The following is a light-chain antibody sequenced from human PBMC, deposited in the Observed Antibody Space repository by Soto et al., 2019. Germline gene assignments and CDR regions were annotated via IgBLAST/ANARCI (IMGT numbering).Light chain of an antibody. CDR2: GNT. CDR1: SSNIGAGYD. Sequence: QSVLTQPPSVSGAPGQRVTISCAGSSSNIGAGYDVHWYQQLPGTAPKLLIYGNTNRPSGVPDRCSGSKSGTSASLASTVLQAEDEADYYCQSYDSSLSGLWVFGGGTKLTVL. J-gene: IGLJ3*02. CDR3: QSYDSSLSGLWV. V-gene: IGLV1-40*01.